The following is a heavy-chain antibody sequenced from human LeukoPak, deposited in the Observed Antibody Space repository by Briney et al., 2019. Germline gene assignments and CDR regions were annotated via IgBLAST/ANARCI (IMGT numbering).Heavy chain of an antibody. J-gene: IGHJ5*02. CDR1: GFTFSSYA. CDR2: VSGSGGST. D-gene: IGHD3-9*01. Sequence: SGGSLRLSCAASGFTFSSYAMSWVRQAPGKGLEWVSAVSGSGGSTYYADSVKGRFTISRDNSKNTLYLQMNSLRAEDTAVYYCAKEPNLDAGRHYDILTGYVYNWFDPWGQGTLVTVSS. CDR3: AKEPNLDAGRHYDILTGYVYNWFDP. V-gene: IGHV3-23*01.